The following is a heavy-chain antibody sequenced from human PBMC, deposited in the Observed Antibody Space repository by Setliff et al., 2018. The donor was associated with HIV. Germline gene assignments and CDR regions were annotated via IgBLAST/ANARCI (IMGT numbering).Heavy chain of an antibody. CDR2: IYYSEST. D-gene: IGHD3-10*01. J-gene: IGHJ3*02. CDR3: ARAPMVPRSEAFDI. V-gene: IGHV4-31*03. CDR1: GVSISSGGYY. Sequence: SETLSLTCTVSGVSISSGGYYWSWIRQHPGKGLEWIGYIYYSESTYYNPSLRSRLTISMDTSKNQFSLKLSSVTAADTAVYYCARAPMVPRSEAFDIWGQGTMGTVS.